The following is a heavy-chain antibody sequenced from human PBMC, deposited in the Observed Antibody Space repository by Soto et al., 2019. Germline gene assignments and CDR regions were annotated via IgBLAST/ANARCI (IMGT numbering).Heavy chain of an antibody. CDR1: GYRFTNYW. CDR3: ARCGYSTYYYYGMDV. CDR2: IYPGDSDT. V-gene: IGHV5-51*01. J-gene: IGHJ6*02. Sequence: PGESLKISCKASGYRFTNYWIGWVRQMPGKGLEWMGVIYPGDSDTRYSPSFQGQVTISADKSISTAYLQWSSLKASDTAIYYCARCGYSTYYYYGMDVWGQGTTVTVSS. D-gene: IGHD5-18*01.